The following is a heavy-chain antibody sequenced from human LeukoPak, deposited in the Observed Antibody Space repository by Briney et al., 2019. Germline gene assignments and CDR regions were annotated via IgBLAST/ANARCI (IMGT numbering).Heavy chain of an antibody. J-gene: IGHJ4*02. V-gene: IGHV3-23*01. CDR3: AKGSSSSSGRPDC. CDR1: GFTFSNYA. D-gene: IGHD6-6*01. Sequence: TGGSLRLSCSASGFTFSNYAMTWVRQAPGKGLEWVSSISGSGGNTDYADSVKGRFTISRDSSKNTLYLQLNSLRAEDTAVYYCAKGSSSSSGRPDCWGQGTLVTVSS. CDR2: ISGSGGNT.